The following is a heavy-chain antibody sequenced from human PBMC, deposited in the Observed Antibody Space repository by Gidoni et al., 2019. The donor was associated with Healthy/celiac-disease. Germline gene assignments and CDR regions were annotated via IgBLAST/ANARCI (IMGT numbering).Heavy chain of an antibody. CDR1: AGTFTSYA. D-gene: IGHD1-26*01. J-gene: IGHJ3*02. CDR2: ITPIFGTA. CDR3: ARSFNSGSYPHDAFDI. V-gene: IGHV1-69*01. Sequence: QVQLVQSGAEVKKPGSSVKVSCKASAGTFTSYAISWVRQAPGQGLEWMGGITPIFGTANYAQKFQGRVTITADESTSTAYMELSSLRSEDTAVYYCARSFNSGSYPHDAFDIWGQGTMVTVSS.